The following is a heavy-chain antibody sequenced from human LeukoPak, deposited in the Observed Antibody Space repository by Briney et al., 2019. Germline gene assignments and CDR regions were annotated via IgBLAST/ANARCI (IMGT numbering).Heavy chain of an antibody. D-gene: IGHD4-23*01. CDR2: INSDGSST. V-gene: IGHV3-74*01. Sequence: GRSLRLSCAASGFTFSSYWMHWVRQVPGKGLVWVSRINSDGSSTTYADSVKGRFTISRDNAKNTLYLQMNSLRAEDTAVYYCAAAVVTVPFDPWGQGTLVTVSS. CDR1: GFTFSSYW. J-gene: IGHJ5*02. CDR3: AAAVVTVPFDP.